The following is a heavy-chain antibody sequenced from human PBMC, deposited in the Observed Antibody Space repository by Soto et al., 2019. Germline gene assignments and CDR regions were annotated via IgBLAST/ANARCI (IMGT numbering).Heavy chain of an antibody. Sequence: QVQLQQWGAGLLKPSETLSLTCAVYGGSFSEYYWSWIRQPPGKGLEWIGEINNSGSTNYNPSLKSRVTVSVDTSQNRFSLKLPSLTAADTAVDYCASRRVRGVLRKGPYDYWGQGTLVTVSS. V-gene: IGHV4-34*01. CDR1: GGSFSEYY. CDR2: INNSGST. J-gene: IGHJ4*02. D-gene: IGHD3-10*01. CDR3: ASRRVRGVLRKGPYDY.